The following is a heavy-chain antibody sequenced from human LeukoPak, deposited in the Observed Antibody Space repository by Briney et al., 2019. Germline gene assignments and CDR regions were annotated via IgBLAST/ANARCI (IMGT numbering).Heavy chain of an antibody. D-gene: IGHD2/OR15-2a*01. CDR1: AFTFSSYG. V-gene: IGHV3-11*01. Sequence: GGTLRLSCTASAFTFSSYGMSWIRQAPGKGLQWVSYISSGGDIMHYADSVKGRFTSSRDNAKNSGYLEMNSLGAEDTAVYYCATNLIGAGEYFQQWGQGTLVTVSS. J-gene: IGHJ1*01. CDR2: ISSGGDIM. CDR3: ATNLIGAGEYFQQ.